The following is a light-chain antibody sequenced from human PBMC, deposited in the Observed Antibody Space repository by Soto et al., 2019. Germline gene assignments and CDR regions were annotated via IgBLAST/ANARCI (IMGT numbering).Light chain of an antibody. CDR3: CSYAGRYNFCV. V-gene: IGLV2-11*01. J-gene: IGLJ3*02. CDR1: NSDIGGYNY. Sequence: QSALTQPRSVSGSPGQSVTISCTGTNSDIGGYNYVSWYQQHPGKAPKVMIYDVNRRPSGVPDRFSGSKSGNTASLTISGLQAEDEADYYCCSYAGRYNFCVFGGGTKLTV. CDR2: DVN.